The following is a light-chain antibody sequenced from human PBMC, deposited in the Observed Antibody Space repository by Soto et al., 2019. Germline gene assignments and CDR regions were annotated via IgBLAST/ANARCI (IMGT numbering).Light chain of an antibody. CDR1: SSDIGSYDH. CDR2: AVS. V-gene: IGLV2-14*03. J-gene: IGLJ1*01. CDR3: ISYTDRQSYL. Sequence: QSVLTQPASVSGSPGQSITISCSGTSSDIGSYDHVAWYQQFPGKSPKLIIYAVSDRPSGVSDRFSGYKSGISASLTISGLQTEDEADYYCISYTDRQSYLFGTGTKVTVX.